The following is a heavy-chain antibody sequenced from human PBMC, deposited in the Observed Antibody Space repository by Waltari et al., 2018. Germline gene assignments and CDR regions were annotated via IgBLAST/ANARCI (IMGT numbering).Heavy chain of an antibody. V-gene: IGHV3-49*04. D-gene: IGHD4-17*01. J-gene: IGHJ5*02. CDR3: ARDLMYGEHPLFDR. CDR1: GFTFVDYS. CDR2: IRSKAYGETT. Sequence: DVQLAESGGGLVQPGRSLRLSCTPSGFTFVDYSMYWVRQAPGQGLEWVGFIRSKAYGETTDYAASVRGRFTISRDDSKSIAYLQMNSLKTEDTAIYFCARDLMYGEHPLFDRWGQGTLVTVSS.